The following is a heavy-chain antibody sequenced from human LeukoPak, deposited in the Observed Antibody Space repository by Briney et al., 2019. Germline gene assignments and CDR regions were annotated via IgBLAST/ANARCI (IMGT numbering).Heavy chain of an antibody. CDR2: INPNSGGT. V-gene: IGHV1-2*02. CDR1: GYTFTSYG. D-gene: IGHD6-13*01. CDR3: ARDQSSSWYSVGNFDY. Sequence: ASVKVSCKASGYTFTSYGISWVRQAPGQGLEWMGWINPNSGGTNYAQKFQGRVTMTRDTSISTAYMELSRLRSDDTAVYYCARDQSSSWYSVGNFDYWGQGTLVTVSS. J-gene: IGHJ4*02.